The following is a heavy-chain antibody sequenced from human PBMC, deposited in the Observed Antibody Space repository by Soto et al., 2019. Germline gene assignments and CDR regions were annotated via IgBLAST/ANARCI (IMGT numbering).Heavy chain of an antibody. J-gene: IGHJ6*01. CDR2: INAGNGNT. V-gene: IGHV1-3*01. D-gene: IGHD3-3*01. CDR1: GYTFTTYA. CDR3: ARAVRFLELNYYYYGMDV. Sequence: QVQLVQSGAEVKKPGASVKFSCKASGYTFTTYAMHWVRQAPGQRLEWMGWINAGNGNTKYSQKFQGRVTITRDTSASSTYMELSSLRSEDTAVYYCARAVRFLELNYYYYGMDVW.